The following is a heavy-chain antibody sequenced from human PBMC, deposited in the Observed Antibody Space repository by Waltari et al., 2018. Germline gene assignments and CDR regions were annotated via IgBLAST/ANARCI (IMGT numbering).Heavy chain of an antibody. V-gene: IGHV3-49*04. J-gene: IGHJ6*03. D-gene: IGHD2-8*01. CDR3: TRVPTRCTNGVCYYYYYMDV. CDR2: IRSKAYGGTT. Sequence: EVQLVESGGGLVQPGRSLRLSCTASGFTFGDYAMSWVRQAPGQGLEWVGFIRSKAYGGTTEYAASVKGRFTISRDDSKSIAYLQMNSLKTEDTAVYYCTRVPTRCTNGVCYYYYYMDVWGKGTTVTVSS. CDR1: GFTFGDYA.